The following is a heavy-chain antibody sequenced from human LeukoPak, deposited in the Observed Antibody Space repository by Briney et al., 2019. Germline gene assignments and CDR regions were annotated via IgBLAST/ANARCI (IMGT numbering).Heavy chain of an antibody. CDR2: FDPEDGET. CDR1: GYTLNELS. D-gene: IGHD7-27*01. CDR3: ARGDWGGRPYYFDY. J-gene: IGHJ4*02. Sequence: ASVKVSCKVSGYTLNELSMHWVRQAPGKGLEWMGGFDPEDGETIYAQKFQGRVTMTEDPLTDTAYMELSSLRSEDTAVYYCARGDWGGRPYYFDYWGQGTLVTVSS. V-gene: IGHV1-24*01.